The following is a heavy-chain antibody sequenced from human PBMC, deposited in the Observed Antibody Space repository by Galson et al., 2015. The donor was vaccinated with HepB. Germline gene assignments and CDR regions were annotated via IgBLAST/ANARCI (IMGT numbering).Heavy chain of an antibody. CDR1: GFTFSNDW. V-gene: IGHV4-59*01. Sequence: LRLSCAASGFTFSNDWMSWVRQAPGKGLEWIGYIYYSGSTNYNPSLKSRVTISVDTSKNQFSLKLSSVTAADTAVYYCARDRRVYAAGGDYYYMDVWGKGTTVTVSS. D-gene: IGHD2/OR15-2a*01. CDR2: IYYSGST. J-gene: IGHJ6*03. CDR3: ARDRRVYAAGGDYYYMDV.